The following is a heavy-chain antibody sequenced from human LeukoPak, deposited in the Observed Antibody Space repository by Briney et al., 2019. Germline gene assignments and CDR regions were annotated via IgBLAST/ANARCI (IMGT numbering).Heavy chain of an antibody. CDR1: GFTFSSYA. J-gene: IGHJ4*02. CDR3: AKGQRGYSYGEFDY. CDR2: ISGSGGST. V-gene: IGHV3-23*01. Sequence: GGSLRLSCAASGFTFSSYAMSWVRQAPGKGLEWVSAISGSGGSTYYADSVKGRFTISRGNSKNTLYLQMNSLRAEDTAVYYCAKGQRGYSYGEFDYWGQGTLVTVSS. D-gene: IGHD5-18*01.